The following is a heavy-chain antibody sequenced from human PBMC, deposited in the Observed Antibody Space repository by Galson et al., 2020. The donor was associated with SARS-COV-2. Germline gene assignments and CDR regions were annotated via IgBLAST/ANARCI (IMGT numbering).Heavy chain of an antibody. CDR1: GFTFSNAR. CDR2: VKSKTDGGTT. D-gene: IGHD4-17*01. V-gene: IGHV3-15*01. J-gene: IGHJ4*02. CDR3: TWTTVTLQWDF. Sequence: GGSLRLSCAAPGFTFSNARMSWVRQAPGKGLEWVGRVKSKTDGGTTDYAAPVKGRFIISRDDSKNTLYLQMDSLKTEDTAVYYCTWTTVTLQWDFWGQGTQVTVSS.